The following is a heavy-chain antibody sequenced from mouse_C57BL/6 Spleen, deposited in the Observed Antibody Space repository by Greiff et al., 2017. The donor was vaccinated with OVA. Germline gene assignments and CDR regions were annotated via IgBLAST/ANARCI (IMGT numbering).Heavy chain of an antibody. CDR3: ARQLGDGYYSY. V-gene: IGHV1-82*01. D-gene: IGHD2-3*01. CDR2: IYPGDGDT. CDR1: GYAFSSSW. J-gene: IGHJ3*01. Sequence: VKLVESGPELVKPGASVKISCKASGYAFSSSWMNWVKQKPGKGLEWIGRIYPGDGDTNYNGKFKGKATLTADKSSSTAYMQLSSLTSEDSAVYFCARQLGDGYYSYWGQGTLVTVSA.